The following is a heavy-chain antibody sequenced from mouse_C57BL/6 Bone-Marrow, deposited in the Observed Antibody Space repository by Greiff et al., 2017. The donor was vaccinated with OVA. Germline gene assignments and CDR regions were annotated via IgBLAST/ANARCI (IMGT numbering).Heavy chain of an antibody. CDR1: GFTFSDYG. D-gene: IGHD2-4*01. CDR2: ISSGSSTI. Sequence: EVQLQQSGGGLVKPGGSLKLSCAASGFTFSDYGMHWVRQAPEKGLEWVAYISSGSSTIYYADTVKGRFPISRDNAKHTLFLQMTSLRSEDTAMYYCARSDYDYFDYWGQGTTLTVSS. CDR3: ARSDYDYFDY. V-gene: IGHV5-17*01. J-gene: IGHJ2*01.